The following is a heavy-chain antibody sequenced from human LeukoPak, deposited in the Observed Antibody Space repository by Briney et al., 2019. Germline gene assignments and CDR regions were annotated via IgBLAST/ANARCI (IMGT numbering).Heavy chain of an antibody. V-gene: IGHV1-2*02. CDR1: GYTFTGYY. D-gene: IGHD2-2*01. J-gene: IGHJ4*02. CDR2: INPNSGGT. Sequence: ASVKVSCKSSGYTFTGYYMHWVRQPPGQGHEWMGWINPNSGGTNYAQKSQGTVNSTRNTSISTAYMELSRLRYDDTAVYYCAREECSGTSCRDYFDYWGQGTLVTVSS. CDR3: AREECSGTSCRDYFDY.